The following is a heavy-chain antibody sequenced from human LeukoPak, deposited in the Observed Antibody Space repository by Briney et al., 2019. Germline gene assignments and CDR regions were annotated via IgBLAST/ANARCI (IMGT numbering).Heavy chain of an antibody. Sequence: PSETLSLTCAVYGGSFSGYYWRWIRQPPGKGLEWIGEINHSGSTNYNPSLKSRVTISVDTSKNQFSLKLSSVTAADTAVYYCARLEIAATRNWFDPWGQGTLVTVSS. CDR2: INHSGST. V-gene: IGHV4-34*01. CDR3: ARLEIAATRNWFDP. J-gene: IGHJ5*02. CDR1: GGSFSGYY. D-gene: IGHD6-13*01.